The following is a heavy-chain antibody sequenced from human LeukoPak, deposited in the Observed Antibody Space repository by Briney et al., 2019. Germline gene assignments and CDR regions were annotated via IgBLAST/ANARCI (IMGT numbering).Heavy chain of an antibody. V-gene: IGHV4-34*01. D-gene: IGHD1-14*01. J-gene: IGHJ4*02. CDR3: ARSETGFDY. CDR2: INHSGST. CDR1: GGSFSGYY. Sequence: SETLSLTCAVYGGSFSGYYWSWIRQPPGKGLEWIGEINHSGSTNYNPSLKSRVTISVDTSKNQFSPKLSSVTAADTAVYYCARSETGFDYWGQGTLVTVSS.